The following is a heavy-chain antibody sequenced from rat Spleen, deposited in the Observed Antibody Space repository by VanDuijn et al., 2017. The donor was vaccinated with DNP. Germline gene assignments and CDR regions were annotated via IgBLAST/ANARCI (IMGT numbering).Heavy chain of an antibody. CDR2: IIYDGSRT. CDR1: GFTFCDYN. V-gene: IGHV5S10*01. CDR3: ARHRTISPYYYDMDA. Sequence: EVQLVESGGGLVQPGRSLKLSCAASGFTFCDYNMAWVRQAPKKGLEWVATIIYDGSRTYYRDSVKGRFTISRDNAQSTLYLQMDSLRSEDTATYYCARHRTISPYYYDMDAWGQGASVTVSS. J-gene: IGHJ4*01.